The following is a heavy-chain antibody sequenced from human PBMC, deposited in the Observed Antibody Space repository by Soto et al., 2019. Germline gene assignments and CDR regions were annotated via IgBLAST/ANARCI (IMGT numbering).Heavy chain of an antibody. J-gene: IGHJ5*02. CDR1: GDSVSSNSAA. V-gene: IGHV6-1*01. CDR2: TYYRSKWYN. Sequence: KQSQTLSLTCAISGDSVSSNSAAWNWIRQSPSRGLEWLGRTYYRSKWYNDYAVSVKSRITINRDTSKNQFSLQLNSVTLEDTAVYYCVREDSRPDSWTDWNWFDPWGQGTLVTVSS. D-gene: IGHD3-9*01. CDR3: VREDSRPDSWTDWNWFDP.